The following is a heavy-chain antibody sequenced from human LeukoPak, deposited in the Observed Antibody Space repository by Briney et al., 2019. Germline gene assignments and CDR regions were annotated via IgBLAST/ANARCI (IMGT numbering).Heavy chain of an antibody. J-gene: IGHJ4*02. Sequence: KPGGSLRLSCAASGFTFSSYAMSWVRQAPGKVLEWVSSISSSSGYIYYGDSVKGRFTISRDNAKNSLYLQMNSLRAEDTAVYYCARDSASGGSSDYWGQGTLVTVSS. CDR1: GFTFSSYA. CDR3: ARDSASGGSSDY. CDR2: ISSSSGYI. D-gene: IGHD2-15*01. V-gene: IGHV3-21*01.